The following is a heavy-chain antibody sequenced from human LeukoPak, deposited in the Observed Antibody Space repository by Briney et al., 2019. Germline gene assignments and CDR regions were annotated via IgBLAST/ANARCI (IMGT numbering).Heavy chain of an antibody. D-gene: IGHD6-19*01. CDR2: IDYNGRT. CDR3: ARGSGWLTDH. V-gene: IGHV4-61*01. CDR1: GGSVSSGTYF. Sequence: PSETLSLACTVSGGSVSSGTYFLNWIRQAPGKGLEWIGYIDYNGRTNYNPSLKGRVTISVGTSKNQFPLKVSSVTATDTAVYYCARGSGWLTDHWGQGTLVTVSS. J-gene: IGHJ4*02.